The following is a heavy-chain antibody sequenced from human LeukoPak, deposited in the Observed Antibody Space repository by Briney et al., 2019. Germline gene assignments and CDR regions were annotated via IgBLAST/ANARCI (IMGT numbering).Heavy chain of an antibody. Sequence: ASVKVSCKASGCTFTSDGISWVRQAPGQGLEWMGWISAYNGNTNYAQTLQGRVTMTTDTSTSTAYMELRSMRSDDTAVYYCAREIAVAGTNYFDYWGQGTLVTVSS. J-gene: IGHJ4*02. D-gene: IGHD6-19*01. CDR3: AREIAVAGTNYFDY. CDR2: ISAYNGNT. CDR1: GCTFTSDG. V-gene: IGHV1-18*01.